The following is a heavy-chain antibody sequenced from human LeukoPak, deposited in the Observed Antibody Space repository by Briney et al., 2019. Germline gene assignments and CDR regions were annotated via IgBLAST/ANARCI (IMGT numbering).Heavy chain of an antibody. D-gene: IGHD1-26*01. CDR3: ARARKWELLPHRYYFDY. CDR1: GGSISSGSYY. V-gene: IGHV4-61*02. Sequence: SQTLSLTCTVSGGSISSGSYYWSWIRQPAGKGLEWIGRIYTSGSTNYNPSLKSRVTISVDTSKNQFSLKLSSVTAADTAVYYCARARKWELLPHRYYFDYWGQGTLVTVSS. J-gene: IGHJ4*02. CDR2: IYTSGST.